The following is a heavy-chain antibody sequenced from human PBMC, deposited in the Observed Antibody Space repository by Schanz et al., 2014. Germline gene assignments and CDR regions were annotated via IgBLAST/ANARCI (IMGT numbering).Heavy chain of an antibody. CDR2: IIPILGIA. CDR3: ASSGAGYSSSWDFDY. J-gene: IGHJ4*02. Sequence: QVQLVQSGAEVKKPGASVKVSCKASGYTFTDYGVIWVRQAPGQGLEWMGWIIPILGIATYAQKFQGRLTITADKSTFTAYMDVSSLRSEDTAVYYCASSGAGYSSSWDFDYWGQGTLVTVSS. D-gene: IGHD6-13*01. V-gene: IGHV1-69*09. CDR1: GYTFTDYG.